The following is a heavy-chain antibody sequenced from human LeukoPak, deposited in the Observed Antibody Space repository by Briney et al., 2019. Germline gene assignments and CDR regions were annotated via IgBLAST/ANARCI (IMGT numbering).Heavy chain of an antibody. CDR3: ASLVLVGDAFDI. CDR1: GFTFSSYS. J-gene: IGHJ3*02. D-gene: IGHD1-26*01. Sequence: GGSLRLSCAASGFTFSSYSMNWGGGAQGRGGEGVSSISSSSSYIYYADSVKGRFTISRDNAKNSLYLQMNSLRAEDTAVYYCASLVLVGDAFDIWGQGTMVTVSS. CDR2: ISSSSSYI. V-gene: IGHV3-21*01.